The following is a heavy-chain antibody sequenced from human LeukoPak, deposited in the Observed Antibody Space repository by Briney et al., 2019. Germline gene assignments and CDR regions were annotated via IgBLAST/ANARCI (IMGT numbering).Heavy chain of an antibody. J-gene: IGHJ4*02. Sequence: PSETLSLTCTVSGDSISSYYWSWIRQPPGKGLEWIGYIHYSGSTNYNPSLKSRVTMSVDTSKNQFSLKLSSVTAADTAVYYCAGGYGDNSFDYWGQGTLVTVSS. D-gene: IGHD4-23*01. CDR2: IHYSGST. CDR3: AGGYGDNSFDY. CDR1: GDSISSYY. V-gene: IGHV4-59*01.